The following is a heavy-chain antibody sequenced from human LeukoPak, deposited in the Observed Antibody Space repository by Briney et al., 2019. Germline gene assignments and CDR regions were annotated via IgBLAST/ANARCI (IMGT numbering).Heavy chain of an antibody. Sequence: GGSLSLSCAASGFIFSHHSTNWVRQAPGKGLEWVSTISSSSMYTFYVESVKGRFTISRDNAKNSLHLLMNSLRVEDTGVYYCARVRTYSDSYYDFDPWGQGTLVTVSS. CDR2: ISSSSMYT. CDR1: GFIFSHHS. D-gene: IGHD6-13*01. CDR3: ARVRTYSDSYYDFDP. V-gene: IGHV3-21*01. J-gene: IGHJ5*02.